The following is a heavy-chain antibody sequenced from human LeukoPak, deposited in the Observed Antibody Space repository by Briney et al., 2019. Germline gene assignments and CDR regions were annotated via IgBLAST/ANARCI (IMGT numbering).Heavy chain of an antibody. CDR3: AREWVYDSSGYYFLGY. Sequence: ASVKVSCKASGYTFTGYYMHWVRQAPGQGLEWMAWINPNSGVTHYAQKFQGRVTMTWDTSISTAYMELSKLRSDDTAVYYCAREWVYDSSGYYFLGYWGQGTLVTVSS. CDR1: GYTFTGYY. CDR2: INPNSGVT. D-gene: IGHD3-22*01. J-gene: IGHJ4*02. V-gene: IGHV1-2*02.